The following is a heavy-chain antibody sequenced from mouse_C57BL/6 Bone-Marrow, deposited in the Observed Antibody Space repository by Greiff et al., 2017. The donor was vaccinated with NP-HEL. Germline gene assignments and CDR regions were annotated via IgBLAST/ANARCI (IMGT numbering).Heavy chain of an antibody. CDR3: ARGNTVVARAMDY. V-gene: IGHV1-59*01. CDR2: IDPSDNYT. Sequence: QVQLQQSGAELVRPGTSVKLSCKASGYTFTSYWRHWVKQRPGQGLEWTGVIDPSDNYTNYNQQFKGTATLTVDTSSSTAYMQLSSLTSEDSAVYYCARGNTVVARAMDYWGEGTSVTVAS. J-gene: IGHJ4*01. CDR1: GYTFTSYW. D-gene: IGHD1-1*01.